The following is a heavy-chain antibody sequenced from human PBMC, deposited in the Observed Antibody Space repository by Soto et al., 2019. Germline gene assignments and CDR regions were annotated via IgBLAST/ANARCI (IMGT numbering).Heavy chain of an antibody. Sequence: GGSLRLSCATSGFTLGDHWMHWVRQAPGKGLEWVSSISSSSSYIYYADSVKGRFTISRDNAKNSLYLQMNSLRAEDTAVYYCARSQGVDEYYFDYWGQGTLVTVSS. D-gene: IGHD2-2*01. CDR3: ARSQGVDEYYFDY. CDR1: GFTLGDHW. V-gene: IGHV3-21*01. J-gene: IGHJ4*02. CDR2: ISSSSSYI.